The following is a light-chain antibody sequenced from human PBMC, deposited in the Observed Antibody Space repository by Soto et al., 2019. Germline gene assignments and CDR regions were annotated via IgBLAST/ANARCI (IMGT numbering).Light chain of an antibody. J-gene: IGKJ1*01. CDR3: QDYGANSPWT. Sequence: DIQVTQSPSTLSASVGDRVTINCRASQTINDWLAWYQQKSGKAPKVLIYKASSLESGVPSRFGGSGSGTEFTLTISSLQTEDFATYYCQDYGANSPWTFGQGTKVEIK. V-gene: IGKV1-5*03. CDR2: KAS. CDR1: QTINDW.